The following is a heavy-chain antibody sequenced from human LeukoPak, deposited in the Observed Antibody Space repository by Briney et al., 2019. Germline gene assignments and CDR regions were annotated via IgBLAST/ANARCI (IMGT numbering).Heavy chain of an antibody. CDR1: GGSISSYY. V-gene: IGHV4-59*01. CDR2: IYYSGST. J-gene: IGHJ4*02. Sequence: SETLSLTCTVSGGSISSYYWSWIRQPPGKGLEWIGYIYYSGSTNYNPSLKSRVTISVDMSKNQFSLKLSSVTAADTAVYYCARWNRGDYFDYWGQGTLVTVSS. D-gene: IGHD1-1*01. CDR3: ARWNRGDYFDY.